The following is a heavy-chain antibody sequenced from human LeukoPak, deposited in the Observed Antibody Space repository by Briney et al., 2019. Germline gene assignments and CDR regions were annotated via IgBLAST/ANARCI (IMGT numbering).Heavy chain of an antibody. CDR2: ISSDGSKI. J-gene: IGHJ4*02. D-gene: IGHD3-3*01. CDR3: AFFSNYFDF. CDR1: GFIFSNYA. Sequence: PGGSLRLSCAASGFIFSNYAMHWVRQAPGKGLEWVALISSDGSKIYYADSVKGRFTISRDNSRNTLYLQMNSLRAEDTAVYYCAFFSNYFDFWGQGTLVTVSS. V-gene: IGHV3-30*04.